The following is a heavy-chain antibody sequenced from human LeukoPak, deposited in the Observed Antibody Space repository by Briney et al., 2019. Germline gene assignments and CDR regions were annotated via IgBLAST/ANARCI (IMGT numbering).Heavy chain of an antibody. V-gene: IGHV4-4*07. CDR2: IHSGGST. CDR3: ARDRNTNWFDP. CDR1: GGFFSSYF. J-gene: IGHJ5*02. Sequence: SETLSLTCTVSGGFFSSYFWNWIRQPAGKGLEWIGRIHSGGSTTYNPSLKSRVSMSVDTSKNQISLKMTSLTAADTAVYYCARDRNTNWFDPWGQGTLVTVSS.